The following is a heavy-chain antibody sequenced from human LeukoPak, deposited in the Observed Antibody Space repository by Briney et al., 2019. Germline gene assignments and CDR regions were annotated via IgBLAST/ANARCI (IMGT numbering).Heavy chain of an antibody. CDR1: GYIFTGYY. V-gene: IGHV1-2*02. CDR3: GRGNKSFDP. Sequence: ASVKVSCKASGYIFTGYYIHWVRQAPGQGPEWMGWINPNTGGTNYAQKFQGRVTMTKDTSINAAYMELNKLTSDDTAVYYCGRGNKSFDPWGQGTLVTVSS. J-gene: IGHJ5*02. CDR2: INPNTGGT.